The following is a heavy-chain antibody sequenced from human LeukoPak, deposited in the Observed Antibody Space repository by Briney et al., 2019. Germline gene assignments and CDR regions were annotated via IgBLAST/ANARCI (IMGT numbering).Heavy chain of an antibody. Sequence: GGSLILSCAASGFTFSSYEMNWVRQAPGKGLEWGSYISSSGSTIYYADSVKGRFTISRDNAKNSLYLKINSLRAEDTAVYYCAREGGAYDSSGYYRGYYYYYGMDVWGQGTTVTVSS. V-gene: IGHV3-48*03. CDR1: GFTFSSYE. CDR3: AREGGAYDSSGYYRGYYYYYGMDV. CDR2: ISSSGSTI. D-gene: IGHD3-22*01. J-gene: IGHJ6*02.